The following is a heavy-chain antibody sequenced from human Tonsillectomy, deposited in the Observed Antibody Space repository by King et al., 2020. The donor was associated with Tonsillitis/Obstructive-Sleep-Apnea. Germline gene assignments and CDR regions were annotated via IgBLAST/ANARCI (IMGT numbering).Heavy chain of an antibody. D-gene: IGHD3-3*01. CDR1: GFTVSNAW. CDR3: TTYDFWSGYSY. CDR2: IKSKTDGGTA. J-gene: IGHJ4*02. Sequence: DVQLVESGGGLVKPGGSLRLSCAASGFTVSNAWMSWVRPAPGKGLEWVGRIKSKTDGGTADYGAPVKGRFTISRDESKNTLYLQMSSLKTEDTAVYYCTTYDFWSGYSYWGQGTLVTVSS. V-gene: IGHV3-15*01.